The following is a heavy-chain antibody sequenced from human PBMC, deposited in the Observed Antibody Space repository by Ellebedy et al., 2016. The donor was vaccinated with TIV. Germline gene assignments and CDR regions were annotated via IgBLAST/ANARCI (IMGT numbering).Heavy chain of an antibody. J-gene: IGHJ4*02. CDR2: ISSSSSYT. Sequence: GESLKISCAASGFTFSDYYMSWIRQAPGKGLEWVSYISSSSSYTNYADSVKGRFTISRDNAKNSLYLQMNSLRAEDTAVYYCARSYFDWFANYWGQGTLVTVSS. D-gene: IGHD3-9*01. CDR1: GFTFSDYY. V-gene: IGHV3-11*06. CDR3: ARSYFDWFANY.